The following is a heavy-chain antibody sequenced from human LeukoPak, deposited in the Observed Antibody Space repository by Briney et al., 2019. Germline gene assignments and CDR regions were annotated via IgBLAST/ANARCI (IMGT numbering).Heavy chain of an antibody. J-gene: IGHJ6*02. CDR2: ISYDGSNK. Sequence: GRSLRLSCAASGFTFSSYAMHWVRQAPGKGLEWVAVISYDGSNKYYADSVKGRFTISRDNSKNTLYLQMNSLRAEDTAVYHCARDETTTLPRGQYYYYGMDVWGQGTTVTVSS. V-gene: IGHV3-30-3*01. D-gene: IGHD1-1*01. CDR3: ARDETTTLPRGQYYYYGMDV. CDR1: GFTFSSYA.